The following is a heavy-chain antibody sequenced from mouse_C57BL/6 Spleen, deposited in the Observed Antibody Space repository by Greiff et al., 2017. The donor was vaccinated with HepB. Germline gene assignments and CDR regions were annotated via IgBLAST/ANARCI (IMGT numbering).Heavy chain of an antibody. D-gene: IGHD3-2*02. CDR2: IDPSDSYT. CDR1: GYTFTSYW. Sequence: QVQLQHPGAELVRPGTSVKLSCKASGYTFTSYWMHWVKQRPGQGLEWIGVIDPSDSYTNYNQKFKGKATLTVDTSSSTAYMQLSSLTSEDSAVYYCARTGDSSGYWGQGTTLTVSS. J-gene: IGHJ2*01. V-gene: IGHV1-59*01. CDR3: ARTGDSSGY.